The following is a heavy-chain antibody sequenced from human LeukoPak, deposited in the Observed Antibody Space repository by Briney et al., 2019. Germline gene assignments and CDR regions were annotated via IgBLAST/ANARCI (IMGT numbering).Heavy chain of an antibody. CDR3: ARIFDS. Sequence: SETLSLTCSVSGASITNYFWGWIRQPPGKGLEWVGYVYSSGTTTYNPSLNSRVSISLDTSKSHFSLKLTSVTAADTAVYYCARIFDSWGPGSLVTVSS. CDR2: VYSSGTT. V-gene: IGHV4-4*09. CDR1: GASITNYF. J-gene: IGHJ4*02.